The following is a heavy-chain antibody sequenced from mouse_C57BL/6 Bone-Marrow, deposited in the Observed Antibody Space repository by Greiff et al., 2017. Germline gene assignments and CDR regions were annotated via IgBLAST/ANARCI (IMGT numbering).Heavy chain of an antibody. Sequence: QVQLQQPGAELVKPGASVKLSCKASGYTFTSYWMHWVKQRPGQGLEWIGMIHPNSGSTNYNEKFKSKATLTVDKSSSTAYMQLSSLTSEDSAVYYCARPWDVDAYWGQGTLVTVSA. CDR3: ARPWDVDAY. V-gene: IGHV1-64*01. D-gene: IGHD4-1*01. CDR1: GYTFTSYW. CDR2: IHPNSGST. J-gene: IGHJ3*01.